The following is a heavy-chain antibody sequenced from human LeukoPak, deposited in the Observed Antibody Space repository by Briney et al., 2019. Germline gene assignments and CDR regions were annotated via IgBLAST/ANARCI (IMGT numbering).Heavy chain of an antibody. CDR1: GFTFNRFA. Sequence: KPGGSLRLSCAASGFTFNRFALTWVRQAPGKGLEWVSTVTGSGTDTYYADSVKGRFTISRDNSKNTLYLQMNSLRAEDTAVYYCAKNPIVVVVAATQIKDYWGQGTRVTVSS. V-gene: IGHV3-23*01. CDR2: VTGSGTDT. CDR3: AKNPIVVVVAATQIKDY. D-gene: IGHD2-15*01. J-gene: IGHJ4*02.